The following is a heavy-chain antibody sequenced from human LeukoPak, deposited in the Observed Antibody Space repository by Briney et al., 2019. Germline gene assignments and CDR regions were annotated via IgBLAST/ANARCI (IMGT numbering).Heavy chain of an antibody. V-gene: IGHV3-30*18. CDR2: ISYDGSNK. CDR3: AKEGGIVGAPIDY. CDR1: GFTFSSYG. J-gene: IGHJ4*02. D-gene: IGHD1-26*01. Sequence: GRSLRLSCAASGFTFSSYGMHWVRQAPGKGLEWVAVISYDGSNKYYADSVKGRFTISRDNSKNTLYLQMNSLRAEDTAVYYCAKEGGIVGAPIDYWGQGTLVTVSS.